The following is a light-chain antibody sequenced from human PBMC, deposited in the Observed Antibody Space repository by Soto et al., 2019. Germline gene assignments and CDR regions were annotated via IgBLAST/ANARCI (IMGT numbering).Light chain of an antibody. CDR3: QQYGSSWT. V-gene: IGKV3-20*01. CDR2: GAS. Sequence: VLTQSPGTLSLSPWDRATRSCGASQSVTSKLAWSTPKPGQAHRILISGASSRAAGLPDRFSGSASGTDSTLTISRLEPEEFAVDDRQQYGSSWTFGQGTRLDIK. CDR1: QSVTSK. J-gene: IGKJ5*01.